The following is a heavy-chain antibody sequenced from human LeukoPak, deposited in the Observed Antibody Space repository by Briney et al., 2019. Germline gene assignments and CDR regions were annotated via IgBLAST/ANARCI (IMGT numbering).Heavy chain of an antibody. D-gene: IGHD3-10*01. CDR3: ARDCYYGSGIFDY. V-gene: IGHV3-7*01. Sequence: DPWGSLRLSCAASGFTFSSYWMSSVRQAPGKGLEWVANIKQDGSEKYYVDSVKGRFTISRDNAKNSLYLQMNSLIAEDTAGYYCARDCYYGSGIFDYWGQGTLVTVSS. CDR2: IKQDGSEK. J-gene: IGHJ4*02. CDR1: GFTFSSYW.